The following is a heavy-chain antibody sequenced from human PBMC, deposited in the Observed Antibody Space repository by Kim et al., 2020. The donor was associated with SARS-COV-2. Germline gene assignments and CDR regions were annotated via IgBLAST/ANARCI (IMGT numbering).Heavy chain of an antibody. CDR1: GFTFSSYA. CDR2: ISGSGGST. D-gene: IGHD5-12*01. J-gene: IGHJ4*02. CDR3: AKDGYRSYGGGDY. V-gene: IGHV3-23*01. Sequence: GGSLRLSCAASGFTFSSYAMSWVRQAPGKGLEWVSSISGSGGSTYYADSVKGRFTISRDNSKNTLYLQMNSLRAEDTAVYYCAKDGYRSYGGGDYWGQGTLVTVSS.